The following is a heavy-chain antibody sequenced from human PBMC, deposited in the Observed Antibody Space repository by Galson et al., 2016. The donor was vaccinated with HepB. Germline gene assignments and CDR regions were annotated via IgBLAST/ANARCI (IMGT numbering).Heavy chain of an antibody. CDR2: ISGSGADK. Sequence: SLRLSCAASGFTFNNFGMTWVRQAPGKGLEWVSGISGSGADKYYAHSVRGRFTISRDNSKNTLFLQMNSLRVDDTAIYYCAKDRWQWLAPEYWGQGILVTVSS. V-gene: IGHV3-23*01. J-gene: IGHJ4*02. CDR1: GFTFNNFG. D-gene: IGHD6-19*01. CDR3: AKDRWQWLAPEY.